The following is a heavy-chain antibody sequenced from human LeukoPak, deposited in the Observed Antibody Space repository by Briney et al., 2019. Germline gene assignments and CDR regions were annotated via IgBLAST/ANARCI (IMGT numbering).Heavy chain of an antibody. Sequence: PSETLSLTCTVSGGSISSHYWSWIRQPPGKGLEWIGYIYYSGSTNYNPSLKSRVTISVDTSKNQFSLKLSSVTAADTAVYYCARGDSSGWYFYLDYWGQGTLVTVSS. CDR1: GGSISSHY. V-gene: IGHV4-59*11. J-gene: IGHJ4*02. D-gene: IGHD6-19*01. CDR3: ARGDSSGWYFYLDY. CDR2: IYYSGST.